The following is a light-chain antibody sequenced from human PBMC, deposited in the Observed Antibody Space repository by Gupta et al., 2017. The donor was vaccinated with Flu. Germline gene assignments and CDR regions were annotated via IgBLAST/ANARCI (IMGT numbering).Light chain of an antibody. V-gene: IGKV1-39*01. CDR2: AAS. J-gene: IGKJ1*01. CDR1: QSTSSH. Sequence: DIQMSQSPSSLSASVGDRVTITFLASQSTSSHLNWYQQKPGKAPKLLIYAASSLKSGVPSRFSGSGSGTDFTLTISRLQPEDFATYYCQQWESEPKTFGQGTKVEIK. CDR3: QQWESEPKT.